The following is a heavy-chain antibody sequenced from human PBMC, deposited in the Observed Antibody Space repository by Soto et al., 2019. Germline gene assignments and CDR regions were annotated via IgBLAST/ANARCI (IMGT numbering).Heavy chain of an antibody. CDR1: GYTFTSYD. V-gene: IGHV1-8*01. D-gene: IGHD6-19*01. Sequence: QVQLVQSGAEVKKPGASVKVSCKASGYTFTSYDIKWVRQATGQGLEWMGWMNPSTGSTGFAQKFQGRVTMINNTSISTAYLELSSLTSEDTAVYYCARGRLVAGTVDYWGQGTLVTVSS. J-gene: IGHJ4*02. CDR3: ARGRLVAGTVDY. CDR2: MNPSTGST.